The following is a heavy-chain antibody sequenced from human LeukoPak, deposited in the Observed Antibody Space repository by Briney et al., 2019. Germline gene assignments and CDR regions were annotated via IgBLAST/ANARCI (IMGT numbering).Heavy chain of an antibody. CDR1: GGSITTYY. CDR3: ARSSSGLDYGDYYFDY. CDR2: VYYSGRT. J-gene: IGHJ4*02. D-gene: IGHD4-17*01. V-gene: IGHV4-59*01. Sequence: PSETLSLTCTVSGGSITTYYWSWIRQPPGKALEWIGYVYYSGRTNYNPSLKSRVTISVDTSKNQFSLKLTTVTAADTAVYYCARSSSGLDYGDYYFDYWGQGTLVTV.